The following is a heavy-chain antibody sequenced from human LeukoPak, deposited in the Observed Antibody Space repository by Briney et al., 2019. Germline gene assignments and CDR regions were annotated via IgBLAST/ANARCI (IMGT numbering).Heavy chain of an antibody. V-gene: IGHV4-59*08. CDR3: ARGPNYPSPSPFDY. CDR2: IYYSGST. CDR1: GGSISSYY. D-gene: IGHD5-24*01. J-gene: IGHJ4*02. Sequence: PSETLSLTCTVSGGSISSYYWSWIRQPPGKGLEWIGCIYYSGSTDYNPSLKSRVTISVDTSENQFSLKLSSVTAADTAVYYCARGPNYPSPSPFDYWGQGTLVTVSS.